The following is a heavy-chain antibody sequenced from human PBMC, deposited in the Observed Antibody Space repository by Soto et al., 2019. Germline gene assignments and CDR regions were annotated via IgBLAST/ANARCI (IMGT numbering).Heavy chain of an antibody. CDR3: ARVSSSWYKDYFDY. CDR1: GGTFSNYA. Sequence: QVQLVQSGAEVKKPGSSVKVSCKASGGTFSNYAISWVRQAPEQGLEWMGGIIPIFGTTNYAQRFQGRVTITADESTSTAYMELISLRSEDTAVYYCARVSSSWYKDYFDYWGQGTLVTVSS. V-gene: IGHV1-69*12. D-gene: IGHD6-13*01. J-gene: IGHJ4*02. CDR2: IIPIFGTT.